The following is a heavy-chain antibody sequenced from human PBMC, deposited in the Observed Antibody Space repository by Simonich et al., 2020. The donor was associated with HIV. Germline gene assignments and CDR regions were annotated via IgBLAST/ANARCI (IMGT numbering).Heavy chain of an antibody. CDR1: GFTFNRFW. D-gene: IGHD5-18*01. J-gene: IGHJ4*02. CDR2: KKEDGSEK. CDR3: ARVIGARDTNDN. V-gene: IGHV3-7*01. Sequence: EVQLVESGGGLVQPGGSLRLSCAASGFTFNRFWMSWVRQATWNGVGWVAKKKEDGSEKPYVESVKGRFTISRDNTKNSLYLQMDSLRAEDMGVYYCARVIGARDTNDNWGQGTLVTVSS.